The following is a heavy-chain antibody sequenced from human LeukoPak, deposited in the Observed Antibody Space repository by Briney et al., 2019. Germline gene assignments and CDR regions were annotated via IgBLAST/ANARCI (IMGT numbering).Heavy chain of an antibody. CDR3: AKARGQNCYYYYMDV. CDR2: ISWNSGSI. V-gene: IGHV3-9*03. J-gene: IGHJ6*03. Sequence: GGSLRLSCAASGFTFDDYAMHWVRQAPGKGLEWVSGISWNSGSIGYADSVKGRFTISRDNAKNSLYLQMNSLRAEDMALYYCAKARGQNCYYYYMDVWEKGPRSPSP. CDR1: GFTFDDYA.